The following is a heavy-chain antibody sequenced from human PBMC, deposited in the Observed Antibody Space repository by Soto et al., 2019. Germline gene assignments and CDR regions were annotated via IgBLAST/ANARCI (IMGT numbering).Heavy chain of an antibody. CDR3: EGGDKADY. CDR2: IRQDGSEK. Sequence: EVQLVESGGGLVQPGGSLRLSCTASGFIFSTYWMTWVRQAPGKGLEWVANIRQDGSEKYYADSVKGRFTISRDNAKNSLYLQMNSLRAEETAVYYCEGGDKADYWGQGSLVTVSS. D-gene: IGHD2-21*01. V-gene: IGHV3-7*01. J-gene: IGHJ4*02. CDR1: GFIFSTYW.